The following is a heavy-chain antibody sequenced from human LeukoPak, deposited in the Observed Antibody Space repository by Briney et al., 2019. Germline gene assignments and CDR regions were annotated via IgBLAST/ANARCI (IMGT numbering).Heavy chain of an antibody. V-gene: IGHV3-30*03. D-gene: IGHD3-10*01. CDR2: ISYDGSNK. CDR1: GFTFSSYG. Sequence: GGSLRLSCAASGFTFSSYGMHWVRQAPGKGLEWVAVISYDGSNKYYADSVKGRFTISRDNAKNSLYLQMNSLRAEDTAVYYCASHVNYYGSGSYPQGDYWGQGTLVTVSS. CDR3: ASHVNYYGSGSYPQGDY. J-gene: IGHJ4*02.